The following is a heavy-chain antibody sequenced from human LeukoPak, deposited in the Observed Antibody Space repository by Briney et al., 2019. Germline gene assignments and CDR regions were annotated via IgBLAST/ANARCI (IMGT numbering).Heavy chain of an antibody. D-gene: IGHD3-16*01. V-gene: IGHV3-73*01. Sequence: GGSLELSCAASGFTFSGSAMHWVRQASGKGLEWVGRIRSKANSYATAYAASVKGRFTISRDDSKNTAYLQMNSLKTEDTAVYYCTRPIQGLYEGPRFDPWGQGTLVTVSS. J-gene: IGHJ5*02. CDR2: IRSKANSYAT. CDR1: GFTFSGSA. CDR3: TRPIQGLYEGPRFDP.